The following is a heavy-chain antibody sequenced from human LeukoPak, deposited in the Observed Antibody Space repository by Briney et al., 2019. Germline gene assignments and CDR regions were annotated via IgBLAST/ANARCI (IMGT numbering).Heavy chain of an antibody. CDR2: ISSSSSYI. J-gene: IGHJ4*02. CDR3: ARADILTGYPVGSAVFYFDY. Sequence: PGGSLRLSCAASGFTFSSYSMNWVRQAPGKGLEWVSSISSSSSYIYYADSVKGRFTISRDNAKNSLYLQMNSLRAEDTAVYYCARADILTGYPVGSAVFYFDYWGQGTLVTVSS. CDR1: GFTFSSYS. D-gene: IGHD3-9*01. V-gene: IGHV3-21*01.